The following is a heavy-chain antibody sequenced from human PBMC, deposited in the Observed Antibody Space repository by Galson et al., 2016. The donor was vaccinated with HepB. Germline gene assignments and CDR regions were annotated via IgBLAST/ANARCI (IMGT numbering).Heavy chain of an antibody. CDR3: AKAQRSAWYDFDY. CDR2: IDHSGGST. D-gene: IGHD6-19*01. Sequence: SLRLSCAASGFTFSSYALSWVRQAPGKGLEWVSVIDHSGGSTYYIGSVKGRFTISRDNSKNTLYLQMSSLRAEDTAVYYCAKAQRSAWYDFDYWGQGTLVTVSS. V-gene: IGHV3-23*01. J-gene: IGHJ4*02. CDR1: GFTFSSYA.